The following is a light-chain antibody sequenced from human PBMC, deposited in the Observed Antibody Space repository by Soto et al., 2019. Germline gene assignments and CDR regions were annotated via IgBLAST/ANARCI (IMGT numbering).Light chain of an antibody. CDR3: QQRRYWPVT. CDR1: QSVSSY. Sequence: EIVLTQSPAILSMSPGERATLSCRASQSVSSYFAWYQQKPGQAPRLLIYDASNRATGVPARFSGSGSGTDFTLTICRLEPEDFAVYYCQQRRYWPVTFGQGTKVDIK. J-gene: IGKJ1*01. V-gene: IGKV3-11*01. CDR2: DAS.